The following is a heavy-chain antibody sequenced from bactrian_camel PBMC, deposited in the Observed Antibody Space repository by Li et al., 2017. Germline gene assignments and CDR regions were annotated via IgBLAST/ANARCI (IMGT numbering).Heavy chain of an antibody. CDR3: AASGRRYSHGCTDFVY. J-gene: IGHJ6*01. CDR2: IDGDGSS. V-gene: IGHV3S53*01. Sequence: HVQLVESGGGSVQAGGSLRLSCVVSGYIRSIYCMGWYRQAPGKEREWVARIDGDGSSRYADSVKGRFTVSQDDAKNNLWLQMNSLKPEDTAMYYCAASGRRYSHGCTDFVYWGQGTQVTVS. D-gene: IGHD2*01. CDR1: GYIRSIYC.